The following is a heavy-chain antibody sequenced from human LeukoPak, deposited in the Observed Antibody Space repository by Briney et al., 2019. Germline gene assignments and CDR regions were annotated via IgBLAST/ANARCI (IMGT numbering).Heavy chain of an antibody. CDR3: ARVLLYYDILTGYYQAPPFDY. CDR1: GGTFSSYA. J-gene: IGHJ4*02. Sequence: VGSVKVSCKASGGTFSSYAMSGVRQAPGRGGEGVGIINSSGGSTSYAQKFRGRVTMTRDPPTSTVYMELTSLRSEDPAGYYCARVLLYYDILTGYYQAPPFDYWGQGTLVTVSS. V-gene: IGHV1-46*01. D-gene: IGHD3-9*01. CDR2: INSSGGST.